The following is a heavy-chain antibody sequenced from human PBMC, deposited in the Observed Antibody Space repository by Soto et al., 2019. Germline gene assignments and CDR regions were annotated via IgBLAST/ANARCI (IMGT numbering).Heavy chain of an antibody. V-gene: IGHV1-18*04. Sequence: ASVKVSCKASGYTFTSYGISWVRQAPGQGLEWMGWISAYNGNTNYAQRLQGRVTMTTDTSTSTAYMELRSLRSDDTAVYYCARDLVDTAMVTGGYWGQGTLVTVSS. J-gene: IGHJ4*02. CDR2: ISAYNGNT. CDR3: ARDLVDTAMVTGGY. D-gene: IGHD5-18*01. CDR1: GYTFTSYG.